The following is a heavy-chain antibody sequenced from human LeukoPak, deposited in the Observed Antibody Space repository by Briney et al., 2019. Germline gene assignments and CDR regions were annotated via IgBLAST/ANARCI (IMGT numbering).Heavy chain of an antibody. CDR3: ARVINYDFWSGYYGLYFDY. Sequence: SETLSLTCTVSGYSISSGYYWGWIRQPPGKGLEWIGSIYHSGSTYYNPSLKSRVTISVDTSKNQFSLKLSSMTAADTAVYYCARVINYDFWSGYYGLYFDYWGQGTLVTVSS. CDR1: GYSISSGYY. V-gene: IGHV4-38-2*02. J-gene: IGHJ4*02. D-gene: IGHD3-3*01. CDR2: IYHSGST.